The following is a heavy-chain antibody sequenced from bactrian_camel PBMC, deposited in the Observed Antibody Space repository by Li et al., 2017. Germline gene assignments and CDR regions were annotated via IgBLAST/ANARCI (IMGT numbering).Heavy chain of an antibody. V-gene: IGHV3S53*01. CDR1: PRAYGTWC. CDR2: IDTEGST. CDR3: AEGRGSRGEHCYSLNY. D-gene: IGHD6*01. J-gene: IGHJ4*01. Sequence: HVQLVESGGGSVQAGGSLRLSCVWSPRAYGTWCMYWFRQVLGKKREGVAGIDTEGSTNYADSVKGRFIISQDSARNTVYLQMNNLQPEDTATYYCAEGRGSRGEHCYSLNYWGQGTQVTVS.